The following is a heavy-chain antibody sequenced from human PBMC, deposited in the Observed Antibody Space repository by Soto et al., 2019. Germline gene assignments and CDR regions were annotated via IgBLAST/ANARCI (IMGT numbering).Heavy chain of an antibody. CDR2: ISGNGYTT. J-gene: IGHJ3*02. CDR1: GFTFTSSS. D-gene: IGHD5-18*01. Sequence: EVQVLESRGDLVQPGGALRLACAVAGFTFTSSSINWVRQAPGKGLEWVSSISGNGYTTYYADSVTGRFTISTDNSKSTVFLQMNSLRVEDTALYYCAKGVEHSTADAFETSGQGTMVTVSS. V-gene: IGHV3-23*01. CDR3: AKGVEHSTADAFET.